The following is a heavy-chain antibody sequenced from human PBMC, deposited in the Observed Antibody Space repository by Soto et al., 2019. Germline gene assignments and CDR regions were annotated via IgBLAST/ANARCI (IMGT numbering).Heavy chain of an antibody. CDR3: ASAQNPRLRGPRTGFDH. V-gene: IGHV4-34*01. CDR2: INHSGSS. CDR1: GGSFSGYY. J-gene: IGHJ4*02. Sequence: QVQLQQWGAGLLKPSETLSLTCAVYGGSFSGYYWSWIRQAPGKGLEWMGEINHSGSSNYNPSLKRRANISADTPKHQFSLHLSSLPAADTAVCYCASAQNPRLRGPRTGFDHWGPGTLVTVSS. D-gene: IGHD3-10*01.